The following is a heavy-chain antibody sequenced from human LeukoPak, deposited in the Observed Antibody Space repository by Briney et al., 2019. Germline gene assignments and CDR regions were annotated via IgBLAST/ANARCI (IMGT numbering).Heavy chain of an antibody. CDR3: ARAPYDGSGYYLDY. CDR2: IYHSGST. J-gene: IGHJ4*02. CDR1: GYSISSGYY. Sequence: PSETLSLTCTVPGYSISSGYYWGWIRQPPGTGLEWIGNIYHSGSTFYNPSLKSRVTIAVDTSKNQFSLKLSSVTAADTAVYYCARAPYDGSGYYLDYWGQGTLVTVSS. D-gene: IGHD3-22*01. V-gene: IGHV4-38-2*02.